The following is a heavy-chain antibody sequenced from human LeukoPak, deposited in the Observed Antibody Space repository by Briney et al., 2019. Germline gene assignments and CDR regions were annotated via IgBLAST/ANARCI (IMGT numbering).Heavy chain of an antibody. Sequence: ASVKVSCKASGYTFTGYYMHWVRQAPGQGLEWMGWINPNSGGTNYAQKFQGRVTMTRDTSISTAYMELSRLRSDDTAVYYCAKTQSGGSWTSWEYWGQGTLVTVSS. D-gene: IGHD2-15*01. J-gene: IGHJ4*02. CDR3: AKTQSGGSWTSWEY. V-gene: IGHV1-2*02. CDR1: GYTFTGYY. CDR2: INPNSGGT.